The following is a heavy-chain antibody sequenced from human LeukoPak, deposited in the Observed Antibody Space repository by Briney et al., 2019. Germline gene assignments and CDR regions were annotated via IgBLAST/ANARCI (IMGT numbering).Heavy chain of an antibody. CDR3: ARDHLQGNWFDP. V-gene: IGHV1-69*04. Sequence: ASVTVSCKASGGTFISHAISWVRQAPGQGLEWMGRIIPILGIANYAQKFQGRVTITTDKSTSTAYMELSSLRSEDTAVYYCARDHLQGNWFDPWGQGTLVTVSS. CDR1: GGTFISHA. J-gene: IGHJ5*02. CDR2: IIPILGIA. D-gene: IGHD3-3*02.